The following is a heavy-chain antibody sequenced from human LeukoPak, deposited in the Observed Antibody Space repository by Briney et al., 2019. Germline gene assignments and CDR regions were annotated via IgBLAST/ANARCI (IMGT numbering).Heavy chain of an antibody. CDR3: AREFRSGYNSRWFDY. Sequence: GGYLRLYSAAYGIILSSYWMSWVRQAPGKGLEWVANIKQDGSEKWYVDSVKGRFTISRDNAKNSLYLQMNSLRVEDTAVYYCAREFRSGYNSRWFDYWGQGTLVTVSS. D-gene: IGHD6-19*01. CDR1: GIILSSYW. CDR2: IKQDGSEK. V-gene: IGHV3-7*01. J-gene: IGHJ5*01.